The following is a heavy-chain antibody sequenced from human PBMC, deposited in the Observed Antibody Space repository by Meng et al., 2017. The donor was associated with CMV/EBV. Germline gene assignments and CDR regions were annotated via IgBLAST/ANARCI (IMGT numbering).Heavy chain of an antibody. V-gene: IGHV3-30*02. CDR2: IAHDGSAK. CDR1: GFTFSSSA. D-gene: IGHD2-8*01. CDR3: AKDLYYSFDY. J-gene: IGHJ4*02. Sequence: VLLVESGGGVAQPGGSLRLSCAASGFTFSSSAMHWVRQPPGKGLEWVSFIAHDGSAKTYTDSVKGRFTISRDDSENTVYLEMNSLRVEDTAVYYCAKDLYYSFDYWGQGTLVTVSS.